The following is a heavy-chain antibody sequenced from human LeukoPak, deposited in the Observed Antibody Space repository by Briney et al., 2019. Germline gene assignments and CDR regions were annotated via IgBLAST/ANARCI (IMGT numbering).Heavy chain of an antibody. D-gene: IGHD6-13*01. CDR1: GGSISSYY. J-gene: IGHJ4*02. CDR3: ARDCLYSNSCREIWDY. Sequence: SETLSLTCTVSGGSISSYYWSWIRQPPGKGLEWIGYIYYSGSTNYNPSLKSRVTISVDTSKNQFSLKLSSVTAADTAVYYCARDCLYSNSCREIWDYWGQGTLVTVSS. CDR2: IYYSGST. V-gene: IGHV4-59*12.